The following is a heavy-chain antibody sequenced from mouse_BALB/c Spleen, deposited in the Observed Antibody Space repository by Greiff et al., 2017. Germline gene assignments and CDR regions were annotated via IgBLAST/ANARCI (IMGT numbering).Heavy chain of an antibody. V-gene: IGHV1-5*01. CDR3: TRSNYASYYFDY. J-gene: IGHJ2*01. CDR1: GYTFTSYW. Sequence: VQLKESGTVLARPGASVKMSCKASGYTFTSYWMHWVKQRPGQGLEWIGAIYPGNSDTSYNQKFKGKAKLTAVTSTSTAYMELSSLTNEDSAVYYCTRSNYASYYFDYWGQGTTLTVSS. D-gene: IGHD1-1*01. CDR2: IYPGNSDT.